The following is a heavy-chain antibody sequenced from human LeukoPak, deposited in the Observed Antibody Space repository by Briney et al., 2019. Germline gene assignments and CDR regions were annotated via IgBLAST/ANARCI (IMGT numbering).Heavy chain of an antibody. CDR1: GYTFTGYY. CDR2: INPNSGGT. CDR3: ARVGGVRGKNWFDP. D-gene: IGHD3-10*01. V-gene: IGHV1-2*02. Sequence: ASVKVSCKASGYTFTGYYMHWVRQAPGQGLEWMGWINPNSGGTNYAQKFQGRVTMTRDTSISTAYMELSRLRSGDTAVYYCARVGGVRGKNWFDPWGQGTLVTVSS. J-gene: IGHJ5*02.